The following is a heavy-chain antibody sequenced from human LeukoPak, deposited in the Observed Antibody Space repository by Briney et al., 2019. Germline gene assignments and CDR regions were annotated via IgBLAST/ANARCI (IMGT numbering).Heavy chain of an antibody. D-gene: IGHD3-3*01. Sequence: ASVEVSCKASGYTFTSYGISWVRQAPGQGLEWMGWISAYNGNTNYAQKLQGRVTMTTDTSTSTAYMELRSLRSDDTAVYYCARSHRHYDFWSGYYSPPNYWGQGTLVTVSS. CDR3: ARSHRHYDFWSGYYSPPNY. V-gene: IGHV1-18*01. CDR1: GYTFTSYG. CDR2: ISAYNGNT. J-gene: IGHJ4*02.